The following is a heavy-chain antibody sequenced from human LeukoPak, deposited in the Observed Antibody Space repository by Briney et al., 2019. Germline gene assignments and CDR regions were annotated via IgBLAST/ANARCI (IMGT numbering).Heavy chain of an antibody. J-gene: IGHJ4*02. CDR3: AKAIIPKGGGAIDY. CDR1: GFTFSTYA. CDR2: ITGSGISA. Sequence: GGSLRLSCEASGFTFSTYAMAWVRQAPGKGLEWVSLITGSGISAYYADSVRGRFSISRDNSKNTLYLQMNSLRAEDTAVYYCAKAIIPKGGGAIDYWGQGTLVTVSS. D-gene: IGHD1-26*01. V-gene: IGHV3-23*01.